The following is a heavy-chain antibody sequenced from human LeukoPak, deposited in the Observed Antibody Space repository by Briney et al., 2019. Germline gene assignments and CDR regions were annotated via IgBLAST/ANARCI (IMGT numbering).Heavy chain of an antibody. J-gene: IGHJ6*03. CDR3: AKSSRCSSTSCSPLYYYMDV. D-gene: IGHD2-2*01. CDR2: ISSRSSYI. V-gene: IGHV3-21*04. CDR1: GFTFSSYS. Sequence: GGSLRLSCAASGFTFSSYSMNWVRQAPGKGLEWVSSISSRSSYIDYADSLKGRFTISRDNAKNSLYLQMNSLRAEDMALYYCAKSSRCSSTSCSPLYYYMDVWGKGTTVTVSS.